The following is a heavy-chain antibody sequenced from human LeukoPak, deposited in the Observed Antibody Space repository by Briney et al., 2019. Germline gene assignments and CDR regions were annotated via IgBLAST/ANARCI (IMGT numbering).Heavy chain of an antibody. CDR3: ARADDSSSGYFDY. Sequence: GGSLRLSCAASGFTFSDYYMNWIRQAPGKGLEWVSYISSSGNSISYADSVKGRFTISRDNAKNSLYLQMNSLRAEDTAVYYCARADDSSSGYFDYWGQGTLVTVSS. CDR1: GFTFSDYY. V-gene: IGHV3-11*04. D-gene: IGHD6-6*01. J-gene: IGHJ4*02. CDR2: ISSSGNSI.